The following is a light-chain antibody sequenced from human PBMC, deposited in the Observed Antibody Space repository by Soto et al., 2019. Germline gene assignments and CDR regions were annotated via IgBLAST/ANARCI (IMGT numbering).Light chain of an antibody. CDR1: QGINKF. J-gene: IGKJ1*01. CDR3: QQYNSYSPT. V-gene: IGKV1-9*01. Sequence: IQLTQSPSSLSASVGDRVTITCRASQGINKFLAWYQQRPGKAPQLLVYGASTLQSGVPSRFSGSGSETEFTLTISGLQPGDSATYYCQQYNSYSPTFGQGTKVEVK. CDR2: GAS.